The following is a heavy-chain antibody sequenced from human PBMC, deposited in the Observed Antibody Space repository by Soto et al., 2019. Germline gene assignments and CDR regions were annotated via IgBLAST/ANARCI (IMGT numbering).Heavy chain of an antibody. J-gene: IGHJ3*02. CDR2: IYYSGST. CDR1: GGSISSYY. Sequence: SETLSLTCTVSGGSISSYYWSWIRQPPGKGLEWIGYIYYSGSTNYNPSLKSRVTISVDTSKNQFSLRAEDTAVYYCAKDWDIVAPEDAFDIWGQGTMVTVSS. V-gene: IGHV4-59*01. CDR3: AKDWDIVAPEDAFDI. D-gene: IGHD5-12*01.